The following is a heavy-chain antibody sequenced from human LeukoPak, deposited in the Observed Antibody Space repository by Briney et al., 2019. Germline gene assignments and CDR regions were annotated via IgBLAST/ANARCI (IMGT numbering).Heavy chain of an antibody. D-gene: IGHD3-10*01. CDR1: GGSITNYY. V-gene: IGHV4-59*08. CDR2: VYYSGST. CDR3: AATMVRGVHTHFDY. J-gene: IGHJ4*02. Sequence: SETLSLTCTVSGGSITNYYWSWIRQPPGKGLEWIGYVYYSGSTNYNPSLKSRGTISVDTSKNQLSLKLSSVTAADTAVYYCAATMVRGVHTHFDYWGQGTLVSVSS.